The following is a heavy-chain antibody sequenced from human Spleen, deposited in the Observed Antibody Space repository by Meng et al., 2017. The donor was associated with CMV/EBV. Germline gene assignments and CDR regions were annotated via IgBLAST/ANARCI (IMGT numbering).Heavy chain of an antibody. D-gene: IGHD2-2*01. J-gene: IGHJ5*01. Sequence: GESLKISCAASGFTFSSYAMHWVRQAPGQGLEWVSSISATSTSIYYADSVKGRFTISRDNAKNTLSLQMNSLGAEDTAMYYCARAAVFEKIVVVPTAIGSWGRGTLVTVSS. CDR3: ARAAVFEKIVVVPTAIGS. CDR1: GFTFSSYA. V-gene: IGHV3-21*04. CDR2: ISATSTSI.